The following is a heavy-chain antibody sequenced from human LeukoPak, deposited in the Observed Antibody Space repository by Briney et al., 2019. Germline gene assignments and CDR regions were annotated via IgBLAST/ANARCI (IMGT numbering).Heavy chain of an antibody. J-gene: IGHJ4*02. CDR3: VNESPSFDY. CDR2: ISRNGDAT. CDR1: GFTFDIYA. V-gene: IGHV3-23*01. Sequence: GSLILSCAAAGFTFDIYAMGWVRQAPGKGLEWVSVISRNGDATHYADSVKGRLTISRDNSNKTLYLQMDSLRADDTAIYYCVNESPSFDYWGPGTLVTVSS.